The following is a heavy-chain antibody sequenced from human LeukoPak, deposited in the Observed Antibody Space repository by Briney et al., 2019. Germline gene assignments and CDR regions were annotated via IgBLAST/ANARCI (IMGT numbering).Heavy chain of an antibody. CDR3: ARGGYTYAAAY. Sequence: SETLSLTCTVSTTSISITTYYWGWIRRPPGKGLEWIGGMYYAGSTYYNPPLRSRVTIFADTSKNEFYLKMTSVTAADTAVYFCARGGYTYAAAYWGQGILVTVSA. D-gene: IGHD5-24*01. CDR2: MYYAGST. CDR1: TTSISITTYY. J-gene: IGHJ4*02. V-gene: IGHV4-39*01.